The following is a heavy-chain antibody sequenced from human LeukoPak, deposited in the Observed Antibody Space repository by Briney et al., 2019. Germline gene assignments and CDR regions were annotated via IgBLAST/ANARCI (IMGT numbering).Heavy chain of an antibody. J-gene: IGHJ3*02. CDR3: ANFFNFDGIDI. CDR1: GGSMSSSTHY. D-gene: IGHD1-1*01. CDR2: IYYSGST. V-gene: IGHV4-39*01. Sequence: PSETLSLTCTVSGGSMSSSTHYWGWIRQPPGKGLEWIGSIYYSGSTYYNPSLKSRVTISLDTSKNQFSLKLSSVTAADTAVYYCANFFNFDGIDIWGQGTMVTV.